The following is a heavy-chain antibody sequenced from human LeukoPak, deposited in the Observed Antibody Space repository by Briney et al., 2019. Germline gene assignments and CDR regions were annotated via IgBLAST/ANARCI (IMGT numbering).Heavy chain of an antibody. CDR2: FDPEDGET. V-gene: IGHV1-24*01. CDR1: GHTLTELS. J-gene: IGHJ3*02. Sequence: GASVKVSCKVSGHTLTELSMHWVRQAPGKGLEWMGGFDPEDGETIYAQKFQGRVTMTEDTSTDTAYMELSSLRSEDTAVYYCASGGSVVVPAAPNAFDIWGQGTMVTVSS. CDR3: ASGGSVVVPAAPNAFDI. D-gene: IGHD2-2*01.